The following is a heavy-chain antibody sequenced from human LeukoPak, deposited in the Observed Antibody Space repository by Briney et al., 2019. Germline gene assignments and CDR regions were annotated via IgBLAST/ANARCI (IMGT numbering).Heavy chain of an antibody. CDR3: ARAGYSSGWYGKMDY. D-gene: IGHD6-19*01. CDR2: INPNSGGT. Sequence: ASVKVSCKASGYTFTGYYMHWVRQAPGQGLEWMGWINPNSGGTNYAQKFQGRVTMTRDTSISTAYMELSRLRSDDTAVYYCARAGYSSGWYGKMDYWGQGTLVTVSS. V-gene: IGHV1-2*02. CDR1: GYTFTGYY. J-gene: IGHJ4*02.